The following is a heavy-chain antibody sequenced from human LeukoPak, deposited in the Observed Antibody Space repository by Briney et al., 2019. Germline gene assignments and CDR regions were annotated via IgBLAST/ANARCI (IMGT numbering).Heavy chain of an antibody. CDR2: IYSGGST. Sequence: GGSLRLSCAASGFTVSSNYMSWVRQAPGKGLEWVSVIYSGGSTYYADSVKGRFTISRDNSKNTLYLQMNSLRAEDTAVYYCARDRTGLYMGVWGKGTTVTVSS. CDR1: GFTVSSNY. CDR3: ARDRTGLYMGV. J-gene: IGHJ6*03. D-gene: IGHD3/OR15-3a*01. V-gene: IGHV3-53*01.